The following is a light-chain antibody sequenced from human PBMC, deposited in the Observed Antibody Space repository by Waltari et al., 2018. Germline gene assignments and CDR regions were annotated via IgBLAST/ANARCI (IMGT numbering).Light chain of an antibody. J-gene: IGKJ1*01. CDR3: QQYNSYPWT. CDR1: QNISSW. V-gene: IGKV1-5*03. Sequence: DIQMTQSPSPLSASVGDRVTLTCQASQNISSWFAWYQQNPGKAPKLLIYKASSLESGVPSSFSGSGSGTEFTLTISSLQPDDFATYYCQQYNSYPWTFGQGTKVEIK. CDR2: KAS.